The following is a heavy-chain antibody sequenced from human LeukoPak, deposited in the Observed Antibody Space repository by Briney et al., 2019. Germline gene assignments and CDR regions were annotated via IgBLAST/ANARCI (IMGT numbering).Heavy chain of an antibody. J-gene: IGHJ3*02. CDR2: IYYGENT. Sequence: SETLSLTCTVSGGSISSGPYYWGWIRQPPGKGPEWIGNIYYGENTYYNPSLKSRVTISVDTSKNQFSLKLSSVTAADTAVYYCARGRRWLQSRLHAFDIWGQGTMVTVSS. V-gene: IGHV4-39*07. D-gene: IGHD5-24*01. CDR1: GGSISSGPYY. CDR3: ARGRRWLQSRLHAFDI.